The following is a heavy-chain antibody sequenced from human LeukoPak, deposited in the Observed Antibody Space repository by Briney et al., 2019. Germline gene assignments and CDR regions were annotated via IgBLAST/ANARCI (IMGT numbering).Heavy chain of an antibody. V-gene: IGHV4-59*08. J-gene: IGHJ4*02. Sequence: SETLSLTCTVSGGSITSYYWTWIRQPPGKGLEWIGYVYYTGNTNYNPFLKSRVTISLDTSRSRFSLQLSSVTAADTAIYYCARRARATGGGDYFDYWGQGTLVTVSS. CDR1: GGSITSYY. CDR2: VYYTGNT. D-gene: IGHD2-15*01. CDR3: ARRARATGGGDYFDY.